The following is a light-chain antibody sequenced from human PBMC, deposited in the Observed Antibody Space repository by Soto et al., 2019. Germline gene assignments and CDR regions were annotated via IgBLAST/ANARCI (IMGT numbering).Light chain of an antibody. J-gene: IGKJ1*01. CDR2: DAS. CDR3: QQYDSSPQT. V-gene: IGKV3-20*01. CDR1: QSVTSSY. Sequence: EIVLTQSPGTLSLSPGERATLSCRASQSVTSSYLAWYQQKPGQAPRLLISDASRRAAGIPDRFSGSGSGTDFTLTISRLESEDLAGYYCQQYDSSPQTFGQGTRVEIK.